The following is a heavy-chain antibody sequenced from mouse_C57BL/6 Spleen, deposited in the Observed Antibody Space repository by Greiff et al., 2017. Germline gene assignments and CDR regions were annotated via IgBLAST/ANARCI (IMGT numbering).Heavy chain of an antibody. Sequence: QVQLKQPGAELVRPGSSVKLSCKASGYTFTSYWMHWVKQRPIQGLEWIGNIDPSDSETHYNQKFKDKATLTVDKSSSTAYMQLSSLTSEDSAVYYCARIGNDYYAMDYWGQGTSVTVSS. CDR2: IDPSDSET. CDR3: ARIGNDYYAMDY. D-gene: IGHD2-14*01. CDR1: GYTFTSYW. J-gene: IGHJ4*01. V-gene: IGHV1-52*01.